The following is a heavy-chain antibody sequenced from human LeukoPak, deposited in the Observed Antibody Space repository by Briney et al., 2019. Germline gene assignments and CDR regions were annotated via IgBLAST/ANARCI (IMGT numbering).Heavy chain of an antibody. D-gene: IGHD3-16*01. V-gene: IGHV3-23*01. J-gene: IGHJ3*02. CDR1: GFTFSSYG. Sequence: GGTLRLSCATSGFTFSSYGMSWVRQAPGKGLEWVSAISGSGGSTYYADSVKGRFTISRDNSKNTLYLQMNSLRAEDTAVYYCAKDSEVRYDYVWGSYSPRAFDIWGQGTMVTVSS. CDR3: AKDSEVRYDYVWGSYSPRAFDI. CDR2: ISGSGGST.